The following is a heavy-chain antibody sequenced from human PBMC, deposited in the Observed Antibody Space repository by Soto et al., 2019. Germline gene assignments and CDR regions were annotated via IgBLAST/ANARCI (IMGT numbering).Heavy chain of an antibody. CDR3: ARQIGITMVRGDYNWFAP. Sequence: PWETLSLTCTVSGGSISSGGYYWGWIRQPPGKGLEWIGSIYYSGSTYYNPSLKSRVTISVDTSKNQFSLKLSSVTAADTAVYYCARQIGITMVRGDYNWFAPWGQGTLVTVS. CDR1: GGSISSGGYY. V-gene: IGHV4-39*01. J-gene: IGHJ5*02. D-gene: IGHD3-10*01. CDR2: IYYSGST.